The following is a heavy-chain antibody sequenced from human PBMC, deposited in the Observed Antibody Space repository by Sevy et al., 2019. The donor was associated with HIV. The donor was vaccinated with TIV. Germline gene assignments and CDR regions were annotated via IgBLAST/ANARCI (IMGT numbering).Heavy chain of an antibody. Sequence: GGSLRLSCVASGFTFGDHYMDWVRQASGKGLEWVGRIRNKVKSYTTEYAASVKGRFIVSRDDSKKSLYLQMNSLKTEDTAVYYCAAVGASRGYFDIWGRGTLVTVSS. CDR1: GFTFGDHY. V-gene: IGHV3-72*01. CDR2: IRNKVKSYTT. CDR3: AAVGASRGYFDI. J-gene: IGHJ2*01. D-gene: IGHD1-26*01.